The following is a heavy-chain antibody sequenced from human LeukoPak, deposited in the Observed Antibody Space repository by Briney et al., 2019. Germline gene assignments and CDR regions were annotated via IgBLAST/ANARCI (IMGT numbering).Heavy chain of an antibody. CDR3: ARLLFEEIAAAGYFDY. CDR2: TYPGDSDT. CDR1: GYSFTSYW. V-gene: IGHV5-51*01. Sequence: GESLKISCKGSGYSFTSYWIGWVRQMPGKGLEWMGITYPGDSDTRYSPSFQGQVTISADKSISTAYLQWSSLKASDTAMYYCARLLFEEIAAAGYFDYWGQGTLVTVSS. D-gene: IGHD6-13*01. J-gene: IGHJ4*02.